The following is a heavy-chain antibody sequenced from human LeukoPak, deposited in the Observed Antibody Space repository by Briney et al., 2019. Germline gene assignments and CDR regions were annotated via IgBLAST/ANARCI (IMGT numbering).Heavy chain of an antibody. D-gene: IGHD1-26*01. J-gene: IGHJ4*02. Sequence: GGSLRLSCAASGFTFSNFLMTWVRQAPGKGPEWVSAISGSGGDTYFADSVKGRFTISRDNSKNTLYLQMNSLRAEDTAVYYCAKKGATTGDFDYWGQGTLVTVSS. V-gene: IGHV3-23*01. CDR2: ISGSGGDT. CDR3: AKKGATTGDFDY. CDR1: GFTFSNFL.